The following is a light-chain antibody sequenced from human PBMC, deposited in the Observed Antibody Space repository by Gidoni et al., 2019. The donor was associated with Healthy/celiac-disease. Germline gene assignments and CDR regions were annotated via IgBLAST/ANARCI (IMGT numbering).Light chain of an antibody. CDR1: QSVSNN. V-gene: IGKV3D-15*01. Sequence: EIVMTQSPATLSVSPGESATLSCWASQSVSNNLVWYQQKPGQAPRLLIYAASTRATGVPARFSGSGSGTEFTLTISSLQSEDSAVYYCQQNKNWLRTFGQGTKVEIK. CDR2: AAS. CDR3: QQNKNWLRT. J-gene: IGKJ1*01.